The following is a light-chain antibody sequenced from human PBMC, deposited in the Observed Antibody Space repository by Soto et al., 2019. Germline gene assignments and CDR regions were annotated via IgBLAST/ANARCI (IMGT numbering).Light chain of an antibody. J-gene: IGKJ4*01. CDR3: QQYNDYSLA. CDR2: KAS. V-gene: IGKV1-5*03. CDR1: QSISSW. Sequence: DVQMTQSPSTLSASVGDRVTITCRASQSISSWVAWYQHKPGKAPKLLIYKASSPESGVPSRFSGSGSGTEFTLTISSLQPDDFATYYCQQYNDYSLAFGGGTKV.